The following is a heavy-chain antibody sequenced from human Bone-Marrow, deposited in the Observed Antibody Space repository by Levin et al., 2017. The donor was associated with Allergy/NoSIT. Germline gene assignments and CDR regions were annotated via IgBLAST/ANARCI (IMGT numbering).Heavy chain of an antibody. CDR3: ARGIIGDVRVAHKEAFNI. D-gene: IGHD2-8*02. CDR2: ISSSGSDM. CDR1: GFTFSIYS. V-gene: IGHV3-21*01. Sequence: PGGSLRLSCTVSGFTFSIYSINWVRQAPGKGLEWVSSISSSGSDMYYVDSVKGRFTISRDNAKNSLTLQMNSLRAEDTAVYYCARGIIGDVRVAHKEAFNIWGQGTMVSVSS. J-gene: IGHJ3*02.